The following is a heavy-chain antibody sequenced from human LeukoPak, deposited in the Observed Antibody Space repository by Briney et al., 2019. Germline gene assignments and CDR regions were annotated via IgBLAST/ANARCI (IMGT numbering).Heavy chain of an antibody. Sequence: PGGSLRLSCAPSGFTFSTYGMHWVRQAPGKGLEWVTFIRYDGSNEYYADSVKGRFTISRDNSKNTLYLQMNSLKTEDTAVYYCTTDPITMIVVVIKGGDYWGQGTLVTVSS. V-gene: IGHV3-30*02. J-gene: IGHJ4*02. D-gene: IGHD3-22*01. CDR2: IRYDGSNE. CDR3: TTDPITMIVVVIKGGDY. CDR1: GFTFSTYG.